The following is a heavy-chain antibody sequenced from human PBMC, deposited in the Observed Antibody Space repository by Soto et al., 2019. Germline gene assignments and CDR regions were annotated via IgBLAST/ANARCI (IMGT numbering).Heavy chain of an antibody. V-gene: IGHV3-23*01. Sequence: PGGSLRLSCAASGFTFSSYAMSWVRQAPGKGLEWVSAISGSGGSTYYADSVKGRFTISRDNSKNTLYLQMNSLGAEDTAVYYCAKDGRIDGYNYVPPDYWGQGTLVTVSS. J-gene: IGHJ4*02. CDR1: GFTFSSYA. D-gene: IGHD5-12*01. CDR2: ISGSGGST. CDR3: AKDGRIDGYNYVPPDY.